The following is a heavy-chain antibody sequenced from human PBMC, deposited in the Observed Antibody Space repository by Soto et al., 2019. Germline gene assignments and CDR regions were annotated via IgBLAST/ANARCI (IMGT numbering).Heavy chain of an antibody. CDR1: GFTFYDYA. Sequence: HPWGSLRLSCAASGFTFYDYAIHFVRQAPFKCLEWVSGISWNSGSIGYADSVKGRFTISRDNAKNSLYLQMNSLRAEDTALYYCAKETYYYGSGSYYFDYWGQGTLVTVSS. J-gene: IGHJ4*02. CDR2: ISWNSGSI. CDR3: AKETYYYGSGSYYFDY. V-gene: IGHV3-9*01. D-gene: IGHD3-10*01.